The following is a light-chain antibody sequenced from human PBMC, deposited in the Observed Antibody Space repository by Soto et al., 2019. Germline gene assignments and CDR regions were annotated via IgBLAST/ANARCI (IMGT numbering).Light chain of an antibody. J-gene: IGKJ5*01. V-gene: IGKV1-27*01. Sequence: DIQMTQSPSSLSASVGDKVTITCRASQGISNYLAWYQQKPGKVPKLLIYAASTLQSGVPSRFSGSGSGTDFTLTISSLQSEDFAVYYCQQYNNWPPLTFGQGTRLEIK. CDR2: AAS. CDR1: QGISNY. CDR3: QQYNNWPPLT.